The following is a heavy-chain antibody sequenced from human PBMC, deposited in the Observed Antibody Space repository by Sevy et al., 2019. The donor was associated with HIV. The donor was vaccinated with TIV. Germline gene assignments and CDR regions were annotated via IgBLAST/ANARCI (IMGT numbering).Heavy chain of an antibody. V-gene: IGHV3-23*01. J-gene: IGHJ4*02. D-gene: IGHD6-13*01. Sequence: GGSLRLSCAASGFIFSNYAMSWVRQAPGKGLEWVSAISGSGFSTYYADSVKGRFTISRDNSKNTLYLQMNSLRAEDTAIYYCAKDRDSSSWYGGDYFDCWGQGSLVTVSS. CDR2: ISGSGFST. CDR3: AKDRDSSSWYGGDYFDC. CDR1: GFIFSNYA.